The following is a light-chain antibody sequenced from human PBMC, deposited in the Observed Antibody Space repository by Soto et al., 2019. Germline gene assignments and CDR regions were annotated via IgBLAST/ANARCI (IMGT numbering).Light chain of an antibody. V-gene: IGKV3-15*01. CDR3: QKYDYLIP. Sequence: EIVMTQSPATLSVSPGERVTLSCTASQSVKNNVAWYQQRPGQAPRLLIYDASTAATGIPGRFSGSGSGTEFTLTISSLQSEDSAVYYCQKYDYLIPFGQGTRLEIK. CDR2: DAS. CDR1: QSVKNN. J-gene: IGKJ5*01.